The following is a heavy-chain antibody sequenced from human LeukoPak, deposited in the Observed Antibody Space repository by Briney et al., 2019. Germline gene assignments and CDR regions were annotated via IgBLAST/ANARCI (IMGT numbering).Heavy chain of an antibody. CDR1: GFTFSSYE. CDR3: VRDPSGFGELQISDY. J-gene: IGHJ4*02. D-gene: IGHD3-10*01. Sequence: GGSLRLSCAASGFTFSSYEMNWVRQAPGKGLEWVSYISSSGSTIYYADSVKGRFTISRDNAKNSLYLQMNSLRAEDTAVYYCVRDPSGFGELQISDYWGQGTLVTVSS. CDR2: ISSSGSTI. V-gene: IGHV3-48*03.